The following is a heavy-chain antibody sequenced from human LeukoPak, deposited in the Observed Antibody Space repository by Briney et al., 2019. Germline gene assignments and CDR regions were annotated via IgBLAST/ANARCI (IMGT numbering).Heavy chain of an antibody. J-gene: IGHJ4*02. CDR2: IYYSGST. Sequence: SETLSLTCSVSGGSVSSGSYYWNWIRQPPGKGLEWIGYIYYSGSTNYNPSLQSRDTISVDTSRNQFSLKLSSVTAADTAVYYCARAPNALFDYWGQGTLVTVSS. CDR1: GGSVSSGSYY. CDR3: ARAPNALFDY. V-gene: IGHV4-61*01.